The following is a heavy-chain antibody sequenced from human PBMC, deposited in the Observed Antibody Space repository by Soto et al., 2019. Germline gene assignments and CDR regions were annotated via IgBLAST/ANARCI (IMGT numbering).Heavy chain of an antibody. V-gene: IGHV1-2*02. D-gene: IGHD3-3*01. CDR2: INPATGAA. CDR3: ARGGGVGVAGSAAFDM. CDR1: GYPVTAYY. J-gene: IGHJ3*02. Sequence: QLHLVQSGAVVKKPGASVTVSCSASGYPVTAYYMHWVRQAPGRGLEWMGGINPATGAAKYTQTFRGRVTMTRDKSTSTGFRELSGLTSEDTAVFYCARGGGVGVAGSAAFDMWGQGTLVTVSS.